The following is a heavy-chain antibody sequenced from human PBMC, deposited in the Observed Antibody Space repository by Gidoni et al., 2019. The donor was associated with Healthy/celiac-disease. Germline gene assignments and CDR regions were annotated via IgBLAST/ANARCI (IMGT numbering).Heavy chain of an antibody. Sequence: QVQLVESGGGVVQPGRSLRLPCAASGFPFSSYCMHWVRQAPGKGLEWVAVISYDGSNKYYADSVKGRFTISRDNSKNTLYLQMNSLRAEDTAVYYCAKDQQLYYYYGMDVWGQGTTVTVSS. CDR3: AKDQQLYYYYGMDV. J-gene: IGHJ6*02. CDR2: ISYDGSNK. CDR1: GFPFSSYC. D-gene: IGHD6-13*01. V-gene: IGHV3-30*18.